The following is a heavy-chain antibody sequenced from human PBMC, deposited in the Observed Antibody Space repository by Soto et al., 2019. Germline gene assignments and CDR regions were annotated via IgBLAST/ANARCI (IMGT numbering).Heavy chain of an antibody. CDR2: INAGNGNT. CDR1: GYTFTSYA. J-gene: IGHJ4*02. Sequence: ASVKGSCKASGYTFTSYAMHLVRPAPRQRIEWLGWINAGNGNTKYSQKFQGRVTITSDTSASTAYMELSSLRSEDTAVYYCARDRPRYYDFWSGFDYWGQGTLVTVSS. CDR3: ARDRPRYYDFWSGFDY. V-gene: IGHV1-3*01. D-gene: IGHD3-3*01.